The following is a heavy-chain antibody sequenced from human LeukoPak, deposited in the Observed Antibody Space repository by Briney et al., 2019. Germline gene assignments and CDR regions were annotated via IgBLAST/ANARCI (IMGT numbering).Heavy chain of an antibody. CDR1: GFSLSAYN. CDR3: ARGLLRHCTSASCYLGYYDFVGFEI. V-gene: IGHV3-48*01. Sequence: PGGSLRLSCEGSGFSLSAYNMNWVRQAPAKGLESVSYISGSSATIFYADSVQGRFTISRDNAKNSLYLQMNSLRAEDTAIYHCARGLLRHCTSASCYLGYYDFVGFEIWGQGTMVTVS. CDR2: ISGSSATI. D-gene: IGHD2-2*01. J-gene: IGHJ3*02.